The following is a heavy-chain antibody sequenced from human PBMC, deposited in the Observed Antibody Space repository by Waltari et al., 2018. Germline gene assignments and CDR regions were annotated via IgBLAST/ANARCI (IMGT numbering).Heavy chain of an antibody. V-gene: IGHV4-34*01. Sequence: VQLQRWGEGLLKPAETLSCTCAVYGGSCSGYYWNWIRHPRGKGVEWLVELNHRGSTNYNPSLKGRVTILLATSKHQFYLKLSSVTAADTAVYFCASGYSFLGLPKGYSYSCYGMDFWGQGTTVTVSS. J-gene: IGHJ6*02. D-gene: IGHD2-21*01. CDR3: ASGYSFLGLPKGYSYSCYGMDF. CDR1: GGSCSGYY. CDR2: LNHRGST.